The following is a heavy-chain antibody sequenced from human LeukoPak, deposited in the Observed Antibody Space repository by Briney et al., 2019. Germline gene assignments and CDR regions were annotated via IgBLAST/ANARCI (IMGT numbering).Heavy chain of an antibody. CDR3: ARAHQYYYDSSGAASAFDI. CDR2: IYYSGST. J-gene: IGHJ3*02. D-gene: IGHD3-22*01. V-gene: IGHV4-59*01. CDR1: GGSISSYY. Sequence: PSETLSLTCTVSGGSISSYYWSWIRQPPGKGLEWIGYIYYSGSTNYNPSLKSRVTISVDTSKNQFSLKLSSVTAADTAVYYCARAHQYYYDSSGAASAFDIWGQGTMVTVSS.